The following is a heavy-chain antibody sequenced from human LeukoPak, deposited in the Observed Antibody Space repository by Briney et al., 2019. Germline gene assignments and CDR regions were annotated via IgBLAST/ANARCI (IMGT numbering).Heavy chain of an antibody. V-gene: IGHV4-59*12. J-gene: IGHJ4*02. CDR3: ARGPTTVTRAFDY. D-gene: IGHD4-11*01. Sequence: PSETLSLTCTVSGGSISSYYWSWIRQPPGKGLEWIGYIYYSGSTNYNPSLKSRVTISLDTSKNQFSLKLSSVTAADTAVYYCARGPTTVTRAFDYWGQGTLVTVSS. CDR1: GGSISSYY. CDR2: IYYSGST.